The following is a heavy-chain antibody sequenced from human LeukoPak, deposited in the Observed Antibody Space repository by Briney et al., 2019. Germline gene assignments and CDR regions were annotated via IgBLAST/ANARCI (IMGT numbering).Heavy chain of an antibody. Sequence: ASVKVSCKASGYTFTGYYMHWVRQAPGQGLEWMGWINPNSGGTNYAQKLQGRVTMTTDTSTSTAYMELSSLRSEDTAVYYCASNLFGGSSSYYYYYMDVWGKGTTVTVSS. V-gene: IGHV1-2*02. D-gene: IGHD6-13*01. CDR3: ASNLFGGSSSYYYYYMDV. CDR1: GYTFTGYY. J-gene: IGHJ6*03. CDR2: INPNSGGT.